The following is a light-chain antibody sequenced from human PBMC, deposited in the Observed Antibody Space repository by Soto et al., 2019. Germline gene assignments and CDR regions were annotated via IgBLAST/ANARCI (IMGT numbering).Light chain of an antibody. V-gene: IGLV1-40*01. CDR2: GNS. J-gene: IGLJ1*01. CDR3: QSYDSSLSV. Sequence: QSVLTQPPSVSGAPGQRVTISCTGSSSNIGAGYDVHWYQKLPGTAPKLLIYGNSNRPSGVPDRFSGSKSGTSASLAITGLQAEDEADYYCQSYDSSLSVFGTGTKVTVL. CDR1: SSNIGAGYD.